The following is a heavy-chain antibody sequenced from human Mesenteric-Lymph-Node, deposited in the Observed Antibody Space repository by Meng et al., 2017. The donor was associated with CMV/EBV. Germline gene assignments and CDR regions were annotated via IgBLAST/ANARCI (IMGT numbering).Heavy chain of an antibody. D-gene: IGHD3-3*01. Sequence: SGFSFSTSGVGVGWIRQPPGQALEWLAFIYWNDVKVYSPSLKSRVTITKDTSKNQVVLTMTNMDPVDRATYYCAHTYYDFWSGYYADWGQGTLVTVSS. CDR2: IYWNDVK. CDR1: GFSFSTSGVG. CDR3: AHTYYDFWSGYYAD. J-gene: IGHJ4*02. V-gene: IGHV2-5*01.